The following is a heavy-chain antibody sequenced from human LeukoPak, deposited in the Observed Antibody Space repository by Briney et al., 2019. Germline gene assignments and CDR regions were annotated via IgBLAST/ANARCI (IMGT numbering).Heavy chain of an antibody. CDR2: LYPGDSDT. Sequence: GESLKISCKGSGYSFTSYWIGWVRQMPGKGLEWMGILYPGDSDTRYSPSFQGQVTISADKSISTAYLQWSSLKASDTAMYYCARSTYYYGSGSYDPHQFDYWGQGTLVTVSS. D-gene: IGHD3-10*01. J-gene: IGHJ4*02. V-gene: IGHV5-51*01. CDR3: ARSTYYYGSGSYDPHQFDY. CDR1: GYSFTSYW.